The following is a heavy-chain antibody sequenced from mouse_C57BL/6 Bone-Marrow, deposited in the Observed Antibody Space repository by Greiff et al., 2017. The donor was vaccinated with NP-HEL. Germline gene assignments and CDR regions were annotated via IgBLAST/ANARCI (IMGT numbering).Heavy chain of an antibody. J-gene: IGHJ2*01. D-gene: IGHD1-1*01. CDR1: GYTFTSYW. Sequence: QVQLKQPGAELVKPGASVKMSCKASGYTFTSYWITWVKQRPGQGLEWIGDIYPGSGSTNYNEKFKSKATLTVDTSSSTAYMQLSSLTSEDSAVYDCARWHYGSSPFDYWGQGTTLTVSS. CDR2: IYPGSGST. V-gene: IGHV1-55*01. CDR3: ARWHYGSSPFDY.